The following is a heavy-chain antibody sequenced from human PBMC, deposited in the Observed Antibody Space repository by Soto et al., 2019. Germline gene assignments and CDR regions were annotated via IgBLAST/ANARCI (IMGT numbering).Heavy chain of an antibody. D-gene: IGHD3-10*01. CDR1: GIPVSSNY. Sequence: EVQLVESGGGLVQPGGSLRLSCVASGIPVSSNYMTWVRQAPGKGLEWVSVLHSGGDTYYANSVKGRFTISRHDSTNTVFLHMNSLTAEDTAVYYCARDGPNYYASRMDFWGQGTTVTVSS. CDR2: LHSGGDT. J-gene: IGHJ6*02. V-gene: IGHV3-53*04. CDR3: ARDGPNYYASRMDF.